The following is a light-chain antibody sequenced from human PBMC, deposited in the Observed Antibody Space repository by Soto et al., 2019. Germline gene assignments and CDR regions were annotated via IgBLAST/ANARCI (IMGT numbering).Light chain of an antibody. Sequence: DIQMTQSPSSLSASVENRASITCRASEGISNYLAWYQQKPGKVPKVLIYAASTLQPGVPSRFSGSGSGTDFTLTINSLQPDDIATYYCQNYDSAPTTFGQGTRLEIK. V-gene: IGKV1-27*01. CDR1: EGISNY. J-gene: IGKJ5*01. CDR3: QNYDSAPTT. CDR2: AAS.